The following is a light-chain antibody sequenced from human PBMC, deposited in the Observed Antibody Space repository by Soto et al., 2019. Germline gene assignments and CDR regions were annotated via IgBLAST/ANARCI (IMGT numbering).Light chain of an antibody. CDR2: GNS. V-gene: IGLV1-40*01. Sequence: QSVLTQPPSVSGAPGQRVTISCTGSSSNIGAGYDVHWYQQLPGTAPKLLIYGNSNRPSGVPDRFSGSKSGTSASLAITGLQAEDEADYYCQAYDSSLREVLGGATQLTVL. CDR1: SSNIGAGYD. CDR3: QAYDSSLREV. J-gene: IGLJ2*01.